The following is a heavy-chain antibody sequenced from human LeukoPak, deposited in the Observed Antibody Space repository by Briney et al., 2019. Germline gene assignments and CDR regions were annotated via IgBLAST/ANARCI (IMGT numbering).Heavy chain of an antibody. Sequence: GASVKVSCKASGYTFTSYGISWVRQAPGQGLEWMGWISAYNGNTYYAQKLQGRVTMTTDTSTSTAYMELRSLRSDDTAVYYCARRSSSASGYYYYGMDVWGQGTTVTVSS. J-gene: IGHJ6*02. CDR3: ARRSSSASGYYYYGMDV. V-gene: IGHV1-18*01. CDR2: ISAYNGNT. D-gene: IGHD6-6*01. CDR1: GYTFTSYG.